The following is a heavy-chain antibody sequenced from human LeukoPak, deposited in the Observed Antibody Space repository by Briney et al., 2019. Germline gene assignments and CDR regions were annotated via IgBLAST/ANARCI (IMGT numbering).Heavy chain of an antibody. V-gene: IGHV4-38-2*02. D-gene: IGHD7-27*01. Sequence: SETLSLTCTVSGYSISNGYFWGWIRQPPGKGLECIGTIYHGGSIYYNPSLKGRVTISVDTSKTQFSLKLNSLTAADTAVYYCARAIRTGLGIGSFDGWGQGTLVTVSS. CDR2: IYHGGSI. J-gene: IGHJ4*02. CDR1: GYSISNGYF. CDR3: ARAIRTGLGIGSFDG.